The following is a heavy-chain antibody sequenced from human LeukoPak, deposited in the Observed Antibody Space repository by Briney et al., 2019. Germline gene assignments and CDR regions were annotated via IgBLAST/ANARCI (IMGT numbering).Heavy chain of an antibody. CDR2: IIPILDIA. Sequence: GASVKVSCKASGGTFSSYAISWVRQAPGQGLEWMGRIIPILDIANYAQKLQGRVTTTIDTSTSTAYMELRSLRSDDAAVYYCARDEVYYYGSGKGDYWGQGTLVTVSS. D-gene: IGHD3-10*01. CDR3: ARDEVYYYGSGKGDY. CDR1: GGTFSSYA. V-gene: IGHV1-69*04. J-gene: IGHJ4*02.